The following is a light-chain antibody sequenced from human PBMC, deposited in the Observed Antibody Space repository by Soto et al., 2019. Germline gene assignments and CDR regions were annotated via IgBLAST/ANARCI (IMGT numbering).Light chain of an antibody. CDR2: EVS. CDR1: SSDVGGYNY. CDR3: SSYAGTNNVI. J-gene: IGLJ2*01. Sequence: QSALTQPPSASGSPGQSVTISCTGTSSDVGGYNYVSWYQQHPGKAPKLMIYEVSVRPSGVPDRFSGSKSGSTASLTVSGLQAEDEADYYCSSYAGTNNVIFGGGTKVTVL. V-gene: IGLV2-8*01.